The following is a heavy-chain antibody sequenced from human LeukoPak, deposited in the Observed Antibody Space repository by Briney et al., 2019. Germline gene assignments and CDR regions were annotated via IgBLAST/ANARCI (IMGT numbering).Heavy chain of an antibody. V-gene: IGHV3-7*01. D-gene: IGHD1-14*01. CDR1: GFTFSNFW. CDR2: IKQDETEK. Sequence: PGGSLRLSCTASGFTFSNFWMGWVRQAPGKGLEWVANIKQDETEKFYLGSVKGRFTISRDNAKKSLCLQMNSPRAEDTALYYCARGPGDFDASDIWGQGTMVTVSS. CDR3: ARGPGDFDASDI. J-gene: IGHJ3*02.